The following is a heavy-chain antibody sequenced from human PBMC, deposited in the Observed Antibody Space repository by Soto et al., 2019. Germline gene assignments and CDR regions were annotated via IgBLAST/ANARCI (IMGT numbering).Heavy chain of an antibody. V-gene: IGHV3-23*01. D-gene: IGHD3-22*01. Sequence: PGGSLRLSCAASGFTFSKYALTWVRQSPGKGLEWVSAINSYEHGPYYIDSVRGRFTISRDNSKNMVYLQMNDLRADDSAVYYCAARPSSGYYRGGSDYWGQGTLVTVSS. CDR1: GFTFSKYA. J-gene: IGHJ4*02. CDR3: AARPSSGYYRGGSDY. CDR2: INSYEHGP.